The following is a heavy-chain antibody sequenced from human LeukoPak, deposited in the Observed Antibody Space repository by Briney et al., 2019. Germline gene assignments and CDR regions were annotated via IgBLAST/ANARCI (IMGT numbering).Heavy chain of an antibody. Sequence: SETLSLTCAVYGGSFSGYYWSWIRQPPGKGLEWLGEINHSGSTNYNPSLKSRVTISVDTSKNQFSLKLSSVTAADTAVYYCARGARSGTYGSGWLDFDPWGQGTLVTVSS. D-gene: IGHD6-19*01. CDR3: ARGARSGTYGSGWLDFDP. J-gene: IGHJ5*02. CDR2: INHSGST. V-gene: IGHV4-34*01. CDR1: GGSFSGYY.